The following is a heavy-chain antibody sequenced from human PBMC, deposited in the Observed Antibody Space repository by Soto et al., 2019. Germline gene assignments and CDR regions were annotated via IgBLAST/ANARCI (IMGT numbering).Heavy chain of an antibody. Sequence: ASVKVSCKASGYTFTSYGISWVRQAPGQGLEWMGWISAYNGNTNYAQKLQGRVTMTTDTSTSTAYMELRSLRSDDTAVYYCARGGTYDILNGSLNWFDPWGQGTMVTVSS. CDR3: ARGGTYDILNGSLNWFDP. J-gene: IGHJ5*02. CDR2: ISAYNGNT. D-gene: IGHD3-9*01. V-gene: IGHV1-18*01. CDR1: GYTFTSYG.